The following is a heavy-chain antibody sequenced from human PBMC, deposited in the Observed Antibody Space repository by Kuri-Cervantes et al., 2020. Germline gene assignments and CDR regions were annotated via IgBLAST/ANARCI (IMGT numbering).Heavy chain of an antibody. CDR3: ARDGYYYYYMDV. CDR2: INSDGSST. J-gene: IGHJ6*03. V-gene: IGHV3-74*01. CDR1: GFTFSSYW. Sequence: GESLKISCAASGFTFSSYWMHWVRQAPGKGLVWVSRINSDGSSTSYADSVKGRFTISRDNAKNSVHLQMNSLRAEDTAVYYCARDGYYYYYMDVWGKGTTVTVSS.